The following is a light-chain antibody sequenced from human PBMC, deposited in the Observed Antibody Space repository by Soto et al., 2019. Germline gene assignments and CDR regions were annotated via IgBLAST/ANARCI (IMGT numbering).Light chain of an antibody. J-gene: IGKJ1*01. Sequence: EIVMTQSPATLSVSPWERATLSCRASQSVSSNLAWYQQKPGQAPRLLIYGASTRATGIPARFSGSGSGTDFTLTISSLQSEDFAFYYCQQYNNWPWTLGQGTKVDIK. CDR2: GAS. CDR3: QQYNNWPWT. CDR1: QSVSSN. V-gene: IGKV3-15*01.